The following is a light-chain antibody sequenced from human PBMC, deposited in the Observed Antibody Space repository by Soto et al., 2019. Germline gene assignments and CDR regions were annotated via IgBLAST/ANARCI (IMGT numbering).Light chain of an antibody. V-gene: IGKV1-6*01. Sequence: AIQVTQSPSSLSASVGDRVTITCRTSQGIRSALGWYQQKPGKVPKLLIYAASTLQSGVPSRFSGSGYGTDFTLTISSLQPEDFATYYCLQDYNYPRTFGQGTKVDIK. J-gene: IGKJ1*01. CDR3: LQDYNYPRT. CDR2: AAS. CDR1: QGIRSA.